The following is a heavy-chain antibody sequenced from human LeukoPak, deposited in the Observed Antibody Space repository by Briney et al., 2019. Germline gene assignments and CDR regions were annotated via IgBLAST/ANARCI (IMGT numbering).Heavy chain of an antibody. J-gene: IGHJ5*02. CDR2: IGTAGDT. Sequence: GGSLRLSCAASGFTFSSYDMHWVRQATGKGLEWVSAIGTAGDTNYPGSVKGRFTISRENAKNSLYLQMNSLRAGDTAVYYCARARGGSNWFDPWGQGTLVTVSS. D-gene: IGHD5-12*01. CDR1: GFTFSSYD. CDR3: ARARGGSNWFDP. V-gene: IGHV3-13*01.